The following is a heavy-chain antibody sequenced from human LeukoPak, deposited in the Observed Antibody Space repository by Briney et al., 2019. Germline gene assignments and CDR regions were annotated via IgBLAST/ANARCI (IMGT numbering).Heavy chain of an antibody. V-gene: IGHV3-23*01. Sequence: GGSLRLSCAASGFTFSSYAMSWVRQAPGKGLEWVSVISGSGGSTYYADSVKGRFTVSRDNSKKTLYLQMNSLRAEDTAVYYCATSGYYYRGAYDYWGQGTPVTVSS. CDR3: ATSGYYYRGAYDY. D-gene: IGHD3-22*01. CDR1: GFTFSSYA. CDR2: ISGSGGST. J-gene: IGHJ4*02.